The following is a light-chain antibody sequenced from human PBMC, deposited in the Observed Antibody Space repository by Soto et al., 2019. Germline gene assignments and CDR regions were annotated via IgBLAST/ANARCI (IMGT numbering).Light chain of an antibody. Sequence: EIVLTQSPGTLSLSPGERATLSCRASQSVSSSYLAWYQQKPGQAPRLLIYGTSSRATAIPDRFSGSGSGTDLTITISRLEPEEFAVYYCQQYGRSSWTFGQGTKVEIK. V-gene: IGKV3-20*01. CDR2: GTS. CDR3: QQYGRSSWT. CDR1: QSVSSSY. J-gene: IGKJ1*01.